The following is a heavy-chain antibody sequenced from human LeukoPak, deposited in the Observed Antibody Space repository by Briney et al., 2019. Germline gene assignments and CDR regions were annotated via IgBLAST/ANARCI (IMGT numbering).Heavy chain of an antibody. CDR2: IKQDGSEK. CDR1: GFTFSSYW. Sequence: GGSLRLSCAASGFTFSSYWMSWVRQAPGKGLEWVANIKQDGSEKYYVDSVKGRFTISRDNAKNSLYLQMNSLRAEDTAVYYCATGWLGYCSGGSCPPDYWGQGTLVTVSS. CDR3: ATGWLGYCSGGSCPPDY. D-gene: IGHD2-15*01. J-gene: IGHJ4*02. V-gene: IGHV3-7*01.